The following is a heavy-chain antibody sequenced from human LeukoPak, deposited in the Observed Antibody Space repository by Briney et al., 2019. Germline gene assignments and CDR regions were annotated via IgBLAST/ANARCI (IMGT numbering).Heavy chain of an antibody. J-gene: IGHJ4*02. CDR3: ARGSGSYNSFDY. Sequence: SETLSLTCTVSGYSISSGYYWGWIRQPPGKGLEWIGSIYHSGSTYYNPSLKSRVTISVDTSKNQFSLKLSSVTAADTAVYYCARGSGSYNSFDYWGQGTLVTVSS. CDR1: GYSISSGYY. V-gene: IGHV4-38-2*02. CDR2: IYHSGST. D-gene: IGHD1-26*01.